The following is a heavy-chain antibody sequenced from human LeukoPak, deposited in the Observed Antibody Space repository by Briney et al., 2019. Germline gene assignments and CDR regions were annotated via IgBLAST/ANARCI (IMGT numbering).Heavy chain of an antibody. J-gene: IGHJ4*02. CDR2: ISSADTTT. Sequence: GGSLRLSCAASGFTFNTYAMNWVRQAPGKGLEWVSAISSADTTTFCADSVKGRFTISRDNSKNTLYLQMNSLRAEDTAVYYCAKGHDTRTATLDYWGQGTLVTVSS. CDR3: AKGHDTRTATLDY. CDR1: GFTFNTYA. D-gene: IGHD1-1*01. V-gene: IGHV3-23*01.